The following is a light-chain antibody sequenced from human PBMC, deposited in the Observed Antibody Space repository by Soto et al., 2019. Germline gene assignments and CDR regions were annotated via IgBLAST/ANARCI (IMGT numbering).Light chain of an antibody. Sequence: QSALTQPASVSGSPGQSITISCTGTSSDVGGYNSVSWYRQDPGKAPKLIIYDVTYRPSGVSNRFSGSKSGNTASLTISGLQSEDEADYHCSSFTSSITYVFGTGTNVTVL. CDR1: SSDVGGYNS. CDR2: DVT. V-gene: IGLV2-14*01. CDR3: SSFTSSITYV. J-gene: IGLJ1*01.